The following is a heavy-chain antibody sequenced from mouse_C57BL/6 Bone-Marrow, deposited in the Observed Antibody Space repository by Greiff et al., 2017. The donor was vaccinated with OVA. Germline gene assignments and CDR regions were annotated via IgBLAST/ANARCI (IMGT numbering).Heavy chain of an antibody. Sequence: EVQLQQSGAELVRPGASVKLSCTASGFTFTDDYMHWVKQRPEQGLEWIGWIDPENGDTEYASKFQGKATITADTSSNTAYMQLSSLTSEDTAVYYCTTRGNSHWYFDVWGTGTTVTVSS. J-gene: IGHJ1*03. CDR2: IDPENGDT. D-gene: IGHD2-1*01. CDR1: GFTFTDDY. V-gene: IGHV14-4*01. CDR3: TTRGNSHWYFDV.